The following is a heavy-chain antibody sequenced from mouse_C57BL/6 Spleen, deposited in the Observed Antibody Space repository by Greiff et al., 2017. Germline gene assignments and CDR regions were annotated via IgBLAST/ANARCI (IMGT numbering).Heavy chain of an antibody. D-gene: IGHD1-1*01. Sequence: VQLQQSGPELVKPGASVKIPCKASGYTFTDYNMDWVKQSHGKSLEWIGDINPNNGGTIYNQKFKGKATLTVDKSSSTAYMELRSLTSEDTAVYYCARSRFITTVVARGGFFDYWGQGTTLTVSS. CDR3: ARSRFITTVVARGGFFDY. V-gene: IGHV1-18*01. J-gene: IGHJ2*01. CDR2: INPNNGGT. CDR1: GYTFTDYN.